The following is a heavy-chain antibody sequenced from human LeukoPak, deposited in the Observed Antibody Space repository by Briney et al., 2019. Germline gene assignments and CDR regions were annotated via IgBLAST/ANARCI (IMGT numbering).Heavy chain of an antibody. CDR3: ARGVIPSKEFDY. CDR1: GGSISSYY. V-gene: IGHV4-59*12. J-gene: IGHJ4*02. CDR2: IYYSGST. D-gene: IGHD3-16*02. Sequence: SETLSLTCTVSGGSISSYYWSWIRQPPGKGLEWIGYIYYSGSTNYNPSLKSRVTISVDTSKNQFSLKLSSVTAADTAVYYCARGVIPSKEFDYWGQGTLVTVSS.